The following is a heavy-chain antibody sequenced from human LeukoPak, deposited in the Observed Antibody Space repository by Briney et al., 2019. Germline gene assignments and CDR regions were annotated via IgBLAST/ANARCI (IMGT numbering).Heavy chain of an antibody. CDR3: ARDGDGYCSSTSCYAGALDV. CDR2: IWYDGSNK. J-gene: IGHJ6*02. CDR1: GFTFSSYG. D-gene: IGHD2-2*03. V-gene: IGHV3-33*01. Sequence: PGRSLRLSCAASGFTFSSYGMHWVRQAPGKGLEWVAVIWYDGSNKYYADSVKGRFTISRDNSKNTLYLQMNSLRAEDTAVYYRARDGDGYCSSTSCYAGALDVWGQGTTVTVSS.